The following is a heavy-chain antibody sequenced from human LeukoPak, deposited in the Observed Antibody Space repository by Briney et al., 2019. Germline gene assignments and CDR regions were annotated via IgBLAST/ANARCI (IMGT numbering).Heavy chain of an antibody. J-gene: IGHJ4*02. CDR2: INPNSGGT. Sequence: ASVKVSCKASGYTFTGYYMHWVRQAPGQGLEWMGWINPNSGGTNYAQKFQGRVTMTRDTSIGTAYMELSRLRSDDTAVYYCARVGEPLYDSSGYLEGFDYWGQGTLVTVSS. CDR3: ARVGEPLYDSSGYLEGFDY. CDR1: GYTFTGYY. D-gene: IGHD3-22*01. V-gene: IGHV1-2*02.